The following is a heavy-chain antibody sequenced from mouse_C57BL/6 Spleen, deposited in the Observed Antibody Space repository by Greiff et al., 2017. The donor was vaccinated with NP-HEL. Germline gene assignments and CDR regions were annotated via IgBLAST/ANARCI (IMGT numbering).Heavy chain of an antibody. CDR2: INPNNGGT. CDR1: GYTFTDYY. CDR3: ARSALLPYYFDY. Sequence: VQLQQSGPELVKPGASVKISCKASGYTFTDYYMNWVKQSHGKSLEWIGDINPNNGGTSYNQKFKGKATLTVDKSSSTAYMELRSLTSEDSAVYYCARSALLPYYFDYWGQGTTLTVSS. V-gene: IGHV1-26*01. J-gene: IGHJ2*01.